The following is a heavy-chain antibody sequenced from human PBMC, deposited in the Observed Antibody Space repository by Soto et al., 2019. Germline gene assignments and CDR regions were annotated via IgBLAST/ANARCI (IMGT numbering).Heavy chain of an antibody. CDR2: IYPGDYET. J-gene: IGHJ4*02. Sequence: PAESLKISCQCSGYSFSNFLSSFCRPLPGKVLEWMGIIYPGDYETRYSPSFHGKVTISADRSIGTAYLQWSSLEASDSAFYFCARSPRSSPYFDYWGQGALVTVSS. CDR3: ARSPRSSPYFDY. V-gene: IGHV5-51*01. CDR1: GYSFSNFL. D-gene: IGHD6-13*01.